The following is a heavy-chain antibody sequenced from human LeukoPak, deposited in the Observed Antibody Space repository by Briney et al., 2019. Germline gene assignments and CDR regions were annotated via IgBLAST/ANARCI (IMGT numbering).Heavy chain of an antibody. CDR2: INHSGST. J-gene: IGHJ4*02. D-gene: IGHD3-22*01. Sequence: SPSETLSLTCAVYGGSFSGYYWSWIRQPPGKGLEWIGEINHSGSTNYNPSLKSRVTISVDTSKNQFSLKLSSVTAADTAVYYCASPHDSSGYYGYWGQGTLVTVSS. CDR1: GGSFSGYY. V-gene: IGHV4-34*01. CDR3: ASPHDSSGYYGY.